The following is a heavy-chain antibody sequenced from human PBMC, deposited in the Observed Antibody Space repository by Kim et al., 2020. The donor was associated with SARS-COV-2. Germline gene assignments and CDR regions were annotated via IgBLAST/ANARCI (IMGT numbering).Heavy chain of an antibody. V-gene: IGHV3-30*18. J-gene: IGHJ6*01. CDR2: ISYEGSKK. Sequence: GGSLRLSCVASGFNFNNFCMHWVRQAPGKGLEWVARISYEGSKKYYADSLKGRFTISRDSSKNTLYLQMNSLRPEDTAVYFCANDKSLFIITFGGESGGMEVWGQGTTVTVSS. CDR1: GFNFNNFC. D-gene: IGHD3-16*01. CDR3: ANDKSLFIITFGGESGGMEV.